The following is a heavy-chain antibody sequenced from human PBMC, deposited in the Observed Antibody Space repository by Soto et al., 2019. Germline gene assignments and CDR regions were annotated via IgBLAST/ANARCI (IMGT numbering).Heavy chain of an antibody. V-gene: IGHV3-53*01. J-gene: IGHJ6*02. D-gene: IGHD2-2*01. CDR1: GFTVSSNY. CDR3: AREGYCSSTSCYDYYYYGMDV. CDR2: IYSGGST. Sequence: PGGSLRLSCAASGFTVSSNYMSWVRQAPGKGPEWVSVIYSGGSTYYADSVKGRFTISRDNSKNTLYLQMNSLRAEDTAVYYCAREGYCSSTSCYDYYYYGMDVWGQGTTVTVSS.